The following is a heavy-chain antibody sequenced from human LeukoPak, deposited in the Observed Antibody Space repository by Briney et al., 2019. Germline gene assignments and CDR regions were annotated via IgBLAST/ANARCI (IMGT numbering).Heavy chain of an antibody. CDR3: ARHSLNYGDPLDY. J-gene: IGHJ4*02. V-gene: IGHV4-59*08. CDR1: GGSIRSYY. D-gene: IGHD4-17*01. CDR2: IYNSGST. Sequence: SETLSLTCTVSGGSIRSYYWSRIRQPPGKGLEWIGNIYNSGSTNYNPSLKSRVTISLDTSKNQFSLKLSSVTAADTAVYYCARHSLNYGDPLDYWGPGTLVTVSS.